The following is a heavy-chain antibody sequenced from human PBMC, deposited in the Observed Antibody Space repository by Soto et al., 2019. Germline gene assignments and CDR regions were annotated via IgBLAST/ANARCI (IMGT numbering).Heavy chain of an antibody. CDR1: DGSMNSDSSY. J-gene: IGHJ4*02. Sequence: QLQLQESGPGLVKPSETLSLTCRVSDGSMNSDSSYWGWIRQPPGKGLEWIGVINHSGSTYHNLSLKGRVTMSVDASRNQFSLKLTSMTAADTAVYYCARGGIVESDSRRLDNWGQGTLVTVSS. V-gene: IGHV4-39*01. D-gene: IGHD3-22*01. CDR2: INHSGST. CDR3: ARGGIVESDSRRLDN.